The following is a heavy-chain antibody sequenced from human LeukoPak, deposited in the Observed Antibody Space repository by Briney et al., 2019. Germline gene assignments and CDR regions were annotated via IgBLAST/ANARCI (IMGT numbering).Heavy chain of an antibody. Sequence: SQTLSLTCAISVDSVSSNTAAWHWIRQSPSSGLEWLGRTYYRSKWYNEYALSVKSRITINPDTSKNQFSLQLNPVTPEDTAVYYCARDGEKGHSPYFSYYMDVWGKGTTVTVSS. CDR3: ARDGEKGHSPYFSYYMDV. J-gene: IGHJ6*03. CDR1: VDSVSSNTAA. D-gene: IGHD4-23*01. V-gene: IGHV6-1*01. CDR2: TYYRSKWYN.